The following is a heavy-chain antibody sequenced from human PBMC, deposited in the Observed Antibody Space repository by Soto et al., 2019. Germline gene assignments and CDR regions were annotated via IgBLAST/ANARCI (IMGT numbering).Heavy chain of an antibody. CDR2: ITGSSSYI. CDR3: ASRHYGMDV. CDR1: GFTFSSYS. J-gene: IGHJ6*02. Sequence: EVELVESGGGLVQPGGSLRLSCAASGFTFSSYSMNWVRQAPGKGLEWVSSITGSSSYIYYADSVKGRFTISRDNAKNSLYLQMNSLRAEDTAVYYCASRHYGMDVWGQGTTVTVSS. V-gene: IGHV3-21*01.